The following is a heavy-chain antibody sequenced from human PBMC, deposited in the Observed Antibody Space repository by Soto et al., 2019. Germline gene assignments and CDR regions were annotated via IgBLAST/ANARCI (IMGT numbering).Heavy chain of an antibody. V-gene: IGHV1-69*13. CDR3: ARVAAAGRDAPY. Sequence: GASVKVSCKASGGTFSNYAISWVRQAPGQGLEWMGGIIPIFGTANYAQKFQGRVTITADESTSTAYMELSSLRSEDTAVYYCARVAAAGRDAPYWGQGTLVTVSS. J-gene: IGHJ4*02. D-gene: IGHD6-13*01. CDR1: GGTFSNYA. CDR2: IIPIFGTA.